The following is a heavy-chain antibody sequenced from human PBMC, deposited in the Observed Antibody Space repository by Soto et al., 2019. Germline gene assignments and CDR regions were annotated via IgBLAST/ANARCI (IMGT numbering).Heavy chain of an antibody. CDR3: ARGHSSSWGNWFDP. CDR1: GVSLRSDY. Sequence: QVQLQESGPGLVKPSETLSLTCTVSGVSLRSDYWSWIRQSPGKGLEWIGNIFYSGSPNYNPSLKSRVTISLDTSKNQISLRLNSVTVADTALYYSARGHSSSWGNWFDPWGQGTLVTVSS. V-gene: IGHV4-59*08. CDR2: IFYSGSP. D-gene: IGHD6-13*01. J-gene: IGHJ5*02.